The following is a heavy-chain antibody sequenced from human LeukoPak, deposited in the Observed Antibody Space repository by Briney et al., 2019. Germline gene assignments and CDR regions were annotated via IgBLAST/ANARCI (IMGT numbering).Heavy chain of an antibody. D-gene: IGHD2/OR15-2a*01. CDR1: GYTVTGYY. CDR3: ARDLEAFYDPHGGYFDY. CDR2: INPNTGGT. V-gene: IGHV1-2*04. J-gene: IGHJ4*02. Sequence: ASVKVSCKASGYTVTGYYMHLVRQAPGPGLEGLGWINPNTGGTNYAQKFQGWVTMTRDTSISTAYTELNSLRAEDTAVYYCARDLEAFYDPHGGYFDYWGQGTLVTVSS.